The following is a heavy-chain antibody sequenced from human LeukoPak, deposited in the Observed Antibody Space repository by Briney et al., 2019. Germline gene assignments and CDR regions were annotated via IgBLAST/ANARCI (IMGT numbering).Heavy chain of an antibody. CDR1: GFTFSSYA. V-gene: IGHV3-23*01. CDR2: ISGSGGST. CDR3: AKDGVSGIAARFDY. Sequence: GGSLRLSCAASGFTFSSYAMSWVRQAPGKELEWVSGISGSGGSTYYADSVKGRFTISRDNSKNTLYLQMNSLRAEDTAVYYCAKDGVSGIAARFDYWGQGTLVTVSS. D-gene: IGHD6-6*01. J-gene: IGHJ4*02.